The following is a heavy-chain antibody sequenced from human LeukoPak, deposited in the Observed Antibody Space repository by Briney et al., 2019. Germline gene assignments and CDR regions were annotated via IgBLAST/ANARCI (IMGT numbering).Heavy chain of an antibody. D-gene: IGHD3-22*01. J-gene: IGHJ4*02. Sequence: ASVKVSCKASGYTFTTYGISWVRQAPGQGLEWMGWINPYNGDTNYAQRLQGRVTMTTDTSTSTAYMELRSLRSDDTAVYYCARILYYDSSGPPDYWGQGTLVTVSS. CDR1: GYTFTTYG. V-gene: IGHV1-18*01. CDR2: INPYNGDT. CDR3: ARILYYDSSGPPDY.